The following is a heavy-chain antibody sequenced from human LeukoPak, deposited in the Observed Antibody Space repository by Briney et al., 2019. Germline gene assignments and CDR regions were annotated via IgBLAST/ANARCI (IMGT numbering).Heavy chain of an antibody. CDR3: ARHETAMDTGIDY. D-gene: IGHD5-18*01. Sequence: GESLKISCKGSGYSFTNYWIGWVRQMPGKGLEWMGIIYPGDSDTRYSPSFQGQVTISADKSISTAYLQWSSLKASDTAMYYCARHETAMDTGIDYWGQGTLVTVSS. J-gene: IGHJ4*02. CDR2: IYPGDSDT. CDR1: GYSFTNYW. V-gene: IGHV5-51*01.